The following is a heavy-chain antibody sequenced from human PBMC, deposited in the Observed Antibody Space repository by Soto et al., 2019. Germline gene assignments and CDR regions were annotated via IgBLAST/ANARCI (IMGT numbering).Heavy chain of an antibody. D-gene: IGHD2-15*01. Sequence: ASVKVSCKASGYTFTSYYMHWVRQAPGQGLEWMGIINPSGGSTSYAQKFQGRVTITRDTSASTAYVELSSLRSEDTAVYYCAREKVERYYYYYGMDVWGQGTTVTVSS. CDR3: AREKVERYYYYYGMDV. CDR2: INPSGGST. CDR1: GYTFTSYY. V-gene: IGHV1-46*01. J-gene: IGHJ6*02.